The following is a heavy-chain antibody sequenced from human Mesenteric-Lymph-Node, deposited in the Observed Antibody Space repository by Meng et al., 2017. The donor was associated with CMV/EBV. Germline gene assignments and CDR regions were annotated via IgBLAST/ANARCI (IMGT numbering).Heavy chain of an antibody. D-gene: IGHD3-10*01. V-gene: IGHV3-30*02. CDR2: IWSDGSNI. J-gene: IGHJ4*02. CDR1: GFTFSSFG. CDR3: AKALSGGWGSGSYYDY. Sequence: GESLKISCAASGFTFSSFGMHWVRQAPGKGLEWVAVIWSDGSNIYYTDSVKGRFTISRDNSKNTLYLQMNSLRAEDTAVYYCAKALSGGWGSGSYYDYWGQGTLVTVSS.